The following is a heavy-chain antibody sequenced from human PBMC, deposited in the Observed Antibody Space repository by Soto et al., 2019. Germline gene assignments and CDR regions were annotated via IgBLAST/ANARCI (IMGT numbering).Heavy chain of an antibody. D-gene: IGHD3-9*01. J-gene: IGHJ6*03. CDR3: ARGSYYDILTGYFSYYYYMDV. CDR2: IYYSGST. CDR1: GGSISSGGYY. Sequence: SETLSLTCTVSGGSISSGGYYWSWIRQHPGKGLEWIGYIYYSGSTYYNPSLKSRVTISVDTSKNQFSLKLSSVTAADTAVYYCARGSYYDILTGYFSYYYYMDVWGKGTTVTVSS. V-gene: IGHV4-31*03.